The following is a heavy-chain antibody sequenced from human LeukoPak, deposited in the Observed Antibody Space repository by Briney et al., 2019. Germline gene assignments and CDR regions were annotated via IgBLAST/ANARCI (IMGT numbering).Heavy chain of an antibody. Sequence: ASVKVSCKASGGIFSSYAISWVRQAPGQRLEWMGGIIPIFGTANYAQKFQGRVTITADESTSTAYMELSSLRSEDTAVYYCARDLGERGYSGYNYFDYWGQGTLVTVSS. D-gene: IGHD5-12*01. CDR1: GGIFSSYA. CDR2: IIPIFGTA. CDR3: ARDLGERGYSGYNYFDY. J-gene: IGHJ4*02. V-gene: IGHV1-69*13.